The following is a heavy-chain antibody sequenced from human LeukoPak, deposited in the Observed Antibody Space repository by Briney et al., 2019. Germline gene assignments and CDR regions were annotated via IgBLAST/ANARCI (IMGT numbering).Heavy chain of an antibody. Sequence: PGGSLRLSCAASGFTFSTYAMSWVRQAPGKGLDWVSVISGSGDSAYYADSLKGRFTISRDNSKNTLYLQMNSLRAEDTAVYYCAKGGAVTGTFRAFDYWGQGTLVTVSS. V-gene: IGHV3-23*01. J-gene: IGHJ4*02. CDR3: AKGGAVTGTFRAFDY. CDR1: GFTFSTYA. CDR2: ISGSGDSA. D-gene: IGHD6-19*01.